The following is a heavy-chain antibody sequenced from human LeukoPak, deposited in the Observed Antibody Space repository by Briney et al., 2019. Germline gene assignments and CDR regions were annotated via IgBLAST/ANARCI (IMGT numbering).Heavy chain of an antibody. V-gene: IGHV4-39*01. Sequence: SETLSLTCTVSGGSISSSSCYWGWIRQPPGKGLEWIGSIYYSGSTYYNPSPKSRVTISVDTSKNQFSLKLSSVTAADTAVYYCARRKIVGATLFDYWGQGTLVTVSS. CDR2: IYYSGST. J-gene: IGHJ4*02. CDR1: GGSISSSSCY. D-gene: IGHD1-26*01. CDR3: ARRKIVGATLFDY.